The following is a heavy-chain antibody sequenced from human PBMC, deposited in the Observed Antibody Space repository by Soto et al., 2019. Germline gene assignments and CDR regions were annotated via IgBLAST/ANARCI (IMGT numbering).Heavy chain of an antibody. CDR1: GFTFSSYS. D-gene: IGHD3-10*01. CDR2: ISSSSSTI. CDR3: QITMVRGVIITLEDY. J-gene: IGHJ4*02. V-gene: IGHV3-48*02. Sequence: EVQLVESGGGLVQPGGSLRLSCAASGFTFSSYSMNWVRQAPGKGLEWVSYISSSSSTIYYVDSVKGRFTISRDNAKNSLYLQMNSLRDEDTAVYYCQITMVRGVIITLEDYWGQGTLVTVSS.